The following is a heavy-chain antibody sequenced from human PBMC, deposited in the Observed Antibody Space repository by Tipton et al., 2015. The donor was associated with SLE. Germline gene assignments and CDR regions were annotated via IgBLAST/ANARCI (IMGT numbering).Heavy chain of an antibody. CDR2: IYYSGST. D-gene: IGHD3-16*02. CDR3: ASIDPPDAFDI. J-gene: IGHJ3*02. Sequence: TLSLTCTVSGGSISSSSYYWGWIRQPPGKGLEWIGGIYYSGSTYYNPSLKSRVTISVDTSKNQFSLKLSSVTAADTAVYYCASIDPPDAFDIWGQGTMVTVSS. CDR1: GGSISSSSYY. V-gene: IGHV4-39*01.